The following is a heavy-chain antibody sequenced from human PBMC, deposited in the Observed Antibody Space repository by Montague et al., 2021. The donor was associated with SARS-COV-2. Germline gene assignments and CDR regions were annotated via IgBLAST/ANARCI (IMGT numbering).Heavy chain of an antibody. V-gene: IGHV3-23*01. CDR1: GFTFSNFA. CDR3: AKDSSYYGLGYGLDV. CDR2: SSGSDAGT. Sequence: SLRLSCSASGFTFSNFAMNWVRQAPGKGLEWVSASSGSDAGTNYXDSVKGRFTISRDNSKNVLYLQMNSLRAEDTAVYYCAKDSSYYGLGYGLDVWGQGTTVTVSS. D-gene: IGHD3-10*01. J-gene: IGHJ6*02.